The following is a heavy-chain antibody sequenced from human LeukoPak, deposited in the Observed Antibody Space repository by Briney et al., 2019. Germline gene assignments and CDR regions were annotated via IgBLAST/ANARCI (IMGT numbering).Heavy chain of an antibody. J-gene: IGHJ6*03. CDR3: ARGWSSIWGQVMVTSPYDYMDV. D-gene: IGHD5-18*01. CDR1: SYSISSGCY. Sequence: SETLSLTCGVSSYSISSGCYWGWIRQPPGKGLEWIGSIYHSGSTYYNPSLKSRVTISVDTSKNQFSLKLSSVTAADTAVYYCARGWSSIWGQVMVTSPYDYMDVWGNGTTVTVSS. CDR2: IYHSGST. V-gene: IGHV4-38-2*01.